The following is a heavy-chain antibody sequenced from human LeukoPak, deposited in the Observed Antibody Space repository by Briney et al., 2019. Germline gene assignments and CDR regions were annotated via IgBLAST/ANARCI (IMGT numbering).Heavy chain of an antibody. CDR2: IYYSGST. CDR1: GGSISSGGYS. V-gene: IGHV4-30-4*07. CDR3: ARDHRAVFDP. Sequence: SETLSLTCTVSGGSISSGGYSWSWIRQPPGKGLEWIGYIYYSGSTYYNPSLKSRVTISVDTSKNQFSLKLSSVTAADTAVYYCARDHRAVFDPWGQGTLVTVSS. J-gene: IGHJ5*02. D-gene: IGHD6-25*01.